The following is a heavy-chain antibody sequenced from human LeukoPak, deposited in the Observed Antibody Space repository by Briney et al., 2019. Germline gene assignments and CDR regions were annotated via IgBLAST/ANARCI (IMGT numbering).Heavy chain of an antibody. CDR3: ARYNGYAGDYFDY. CDR2: IYYSGNT. Sequence: SETLSLTCTVSGGSITPYYRGWIRQPPGKGLEWIGYIYYSGNTNYNSSLKSRVTMSVDTSKNQFSLKLTSVTAADTAVYYCARYNGYAGDYFDYWGQGTLVSVSS. J-gene: IGHJ4*02. D-gene: IGHD5-12*01. CDR1: GGSITPYY. V-gene: IGHV4-59*08.